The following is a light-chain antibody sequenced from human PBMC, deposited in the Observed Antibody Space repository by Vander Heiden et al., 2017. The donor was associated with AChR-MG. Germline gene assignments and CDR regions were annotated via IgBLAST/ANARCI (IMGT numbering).Light chain of an antibody. Sequence: QPVLTQSPPASGTPGQRVTISCSGSSSNIGRNTVNWYQQLPGTAPKLLIYSNNQRPSGVPDRFSGSKSGTSASLAISGLQSEDEADYYCSAWDDSLNEGVFGGGTKLTVL. CDR1: SSNIGRNT. V-gene: IGLV1-44*01. CDR3: SAWDDSLNEGV. CDR2: SNN. J-gene: IGLJ3*02.